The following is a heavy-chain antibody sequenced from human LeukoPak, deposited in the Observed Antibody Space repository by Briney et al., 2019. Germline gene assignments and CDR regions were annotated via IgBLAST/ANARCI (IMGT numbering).Heavy chain of an antibody. D-gene: IGHD2-2*01. J-gene: IGHJ6*02. V-gene: IGHV1-46*01. Sequence: EASVRVSSTASGYTFTSYNMHWVRQTPRQRLERMGVINTSGGSTSYAQKFQGRVTMTRDTSTSTVYMELSSLRSEDTAVYYCASYQRLEEGPPYYYYGMDVWGQGTTVTVSS. CDR1: GYTFTSYN. CDR2: INTSGGST. CDR3: ASYQRLEEGPPYYYYGMDV.